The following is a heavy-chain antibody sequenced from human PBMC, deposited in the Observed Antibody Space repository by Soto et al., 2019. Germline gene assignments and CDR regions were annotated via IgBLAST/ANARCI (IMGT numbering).Heavy chain of an antibody. D-gene: IGHD3-3*01. V-gene: IGHV1-8*01. CDR3: ARGRIMYYDFWSGYYELNWFDP. Sequence: ASVKVSCKASGYTFTSYDINWVRQATGQGLEWMGWMNPNSGNTGYAQKFQGRVTMTRNTSISTAYMELSSLRSEDTAVYYCARGRIMYYDFWSGYYELNWFDPWGQGTLVTVSS. J-gene: IGHJ5*02. CDR1: GYTFTSYD. CDR2: MNPNSGNT.